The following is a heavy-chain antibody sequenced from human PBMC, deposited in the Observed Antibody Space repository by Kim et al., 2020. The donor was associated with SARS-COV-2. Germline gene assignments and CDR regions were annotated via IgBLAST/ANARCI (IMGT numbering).Heavy chain of an antibody. CDR1: GFTFSSYS. V-gene: IGHV3-23*01. J-gene: IGHJ4*02. CDR3: AKRVSSAYYYFDY. D-gene: IGHD3-22*01. CDR2: FGGSGAT. Sequence: GGSLRLSCSASGFTFSSYSMSWVRQAPGKGLEWVSTFGGSGATYYADSVKGRFTISRDNSKNTLYLQMNSLRAEDTAVYYCAKRVSSAYYYFDYWGQGTL.